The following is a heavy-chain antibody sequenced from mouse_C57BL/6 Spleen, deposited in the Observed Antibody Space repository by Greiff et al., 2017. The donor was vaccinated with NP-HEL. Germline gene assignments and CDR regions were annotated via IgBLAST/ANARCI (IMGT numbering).Heavy chain of an antibody. J-gene: IGHJ2*01. V-gene: IGHV1-81*01. CDR1: GYTFTSYG. CDR2: IYPRSGNT. CDR3: ARWGSSYEPGFDY. D-gene: IGHD1-1*01. Sequence: QVQLQQSGAELARPGASVKLSCKASGYTFTSYGISWVKQRTGQGLEWIGEIYPRSGNTYYNEKFKGKATLTADKSSSTAYMELRSLTSEDSSVYFCARWGSSYEPGFDYWGQGTTLTVSS.